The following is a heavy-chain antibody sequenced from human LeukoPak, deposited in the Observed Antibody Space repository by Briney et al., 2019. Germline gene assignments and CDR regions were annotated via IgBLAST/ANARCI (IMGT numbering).Heavy chain of an antibody. Sequence: PGGSLRLSCAASGFTFSTYAISWVRQTPGKGLEWVSAVSGGGDYTYYADSVRGRFTISRDNSKNTVFLQMNSLRAEDTAVYYCAKTITGTTNDAFDIWGQGTMVTVSS. CDR1: GFTFSTYA. J-gene: IGHJ3*02. CDR3: AKTITGTTNDAFDI. CDR2: VSGGGDYT. V-gene: IGHV3-23*01. D-gene: IGHD1-20*01.